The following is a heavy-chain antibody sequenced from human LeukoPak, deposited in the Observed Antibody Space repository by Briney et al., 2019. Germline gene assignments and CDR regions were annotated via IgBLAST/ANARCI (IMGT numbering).Heavy chain of an antibody. V-gene: IGHV3-66*01. Sequence: PGGSLRLSCAASGFTVSSNYMSWVRQAPGKGLEWVSVIYRGGSTYYADSVKGRFTISRDNSKNTLYLQMNSLRAEDTAVYYCAREAPGSSSWYDVWGQGTLVTVSS. CDR1: GFTVSSNY. CDR3: AREAPGSSSWYDV. CDR2: IYRGGST. J-gene: IGHJ4*02. D-gene: IGHD6-13*01.